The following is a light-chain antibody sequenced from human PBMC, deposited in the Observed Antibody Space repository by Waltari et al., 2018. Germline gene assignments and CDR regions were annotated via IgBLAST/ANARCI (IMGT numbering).Light chain of an antibody. CDR3: QTWGTGSHWV. CDR1: SGHRTSA. Sequence: QLTLTQSPSASASLGASVRLTCTLTSGHRTSAITWLQQKPETGPRCLMKVSSDGSHTKGEGVPPRCSGSSSGAERHLTISNVQSEDEADYYCQTWGTGSHWVFGGGTKLTVL. V-gene: IGLV4-69*01. CDR2: VSSDGSH. J-gene: IGLJ3*02.